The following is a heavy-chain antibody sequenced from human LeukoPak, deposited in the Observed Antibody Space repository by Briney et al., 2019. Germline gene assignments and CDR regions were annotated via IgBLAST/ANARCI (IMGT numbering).Heavy chain of an antibody. CDR1: GGSINSGAYY. J-gene: IGHJ4*02. CDR2: IYYTGNS. CDR3: ARVGTHDRTASSDY. V-gene: IGHV4-31*03. Sequence: SQTLSLTCTVSGGSINSGAYYWSWICQHPGKGLEWIGYIYYTGNSYYNPSLRSRVSIAVDTSKNQFSLKLNSVTAADTAVYFCARVGTHDRTASSDYWGQGTLITVSS. D-gene: IGHD1-7*01.